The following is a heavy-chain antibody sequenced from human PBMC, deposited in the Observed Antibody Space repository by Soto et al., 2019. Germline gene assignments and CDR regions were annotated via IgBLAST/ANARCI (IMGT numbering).Heavy chain of an antibody. Sequence: PGGSLRLSCAASEFTFRSYGMDWVRQAPGKGLEWVAFISYDGSKKFYADSVKGRFTISRDNSKKTLYLQMSSLRVDDTAVYYCAKDEAPAAMDSVYAFDVWGQGTMVTVAS. V-gene: IGHV3-30*18. J-gene: IGHJ3*01. CDR3: AKDEAPAAMDSVYAFDV. CDR2: ISYDGSKK. D-gene: IGHD2-2*01. CDR1: EFTFRSYG.